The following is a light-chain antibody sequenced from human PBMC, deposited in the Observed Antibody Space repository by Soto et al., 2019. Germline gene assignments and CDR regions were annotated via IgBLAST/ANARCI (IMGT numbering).Light chain of an antibody. V-gene: IGKV3-20*01. CDR2: GAS. CDR1: QSVSSSN. J-gene: IGKJ3*01. CDR3: QQYGSSIT. Sequence: EIVLTQSPGTLSLSPGERATLSCRASQSVSSSNLAWYQQKPGQAPRLLIYGASNRDTGIPDRFSGSGSGTDFTLTISRLEPEDFAVYYCQQYGSSITFGPGAKVDIK.